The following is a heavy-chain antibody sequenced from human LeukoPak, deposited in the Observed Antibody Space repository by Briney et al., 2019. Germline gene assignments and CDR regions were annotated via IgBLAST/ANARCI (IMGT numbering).Heavy chain of an antibody. V-gene: IGHV4-4*07. J-gene: IGHJ4*02. Sequence: KSSETLSLTCTVSGGSISSYYWSWIRQPAGKGLEWIGRIYTSGSTNYNPSLKSRVTMSVDTSKNQFSLKLSSVTAADTAVYYCERTLGDCSSTSCYTSPYFDYWGQGTLVTVSS. CDR1: GGSISSYY. D-gene: IGHD2-2*02. CDR2: IYTSGST. CDR3: ERTLGDCSSTSCYTSPYFDY.